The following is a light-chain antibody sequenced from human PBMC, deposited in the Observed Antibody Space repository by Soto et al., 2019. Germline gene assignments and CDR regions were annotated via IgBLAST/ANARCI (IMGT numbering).Light chain of an antibody. CDR1: QSVDKY. V-gene: IGKV3-11*01. CDR2: GAS. Sequence: IVLTQSPATLSLSPGERATLSCRASQSVDKYLVWYQQKPGQAPRLLIYGASTRATGIPARFGGSGSGTDFTLTISSLEPEDFAVYYCQQRSNLWTFGQGTKVDIK. CDR3: QQRSNLWT. J-gene: IGKJ1*01.